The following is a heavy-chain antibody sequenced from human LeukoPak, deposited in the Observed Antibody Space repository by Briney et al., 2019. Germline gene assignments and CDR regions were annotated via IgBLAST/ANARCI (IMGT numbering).Heavy chain of an antibody. D-gene: IGHD4-11*01. J-gene: IGHJ6*03. CDR3: ARAADPSTVTTDTYYYYYMDV. CDR2: IIPIFGTA. V-gene: IGHV1-69*05. Sequence: SVKVSCKASGGTFSSYATSWVRQAPGQGLEWMGGIIPIFGTANYAQKFQGRVTITTDESTSTAYMELSSLRSEDTAVYYCARAADPSTVTTDTYYYYYMDVWGKGTTVTVSS. CDR1: GGTFSSYA.